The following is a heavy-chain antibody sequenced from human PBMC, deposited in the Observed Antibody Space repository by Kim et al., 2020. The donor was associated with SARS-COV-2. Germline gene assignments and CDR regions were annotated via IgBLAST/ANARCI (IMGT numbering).Heavy chain of an antibody. J-gene: IGHJ4*02. D-gene: IGHD6-19*01. Sequence: SQTLSLTCGISGDRVSSNSAAWHWIRQSPSRGLEWLGRTYYRSKWYSEYPVSVKSRIVINPDTSKNQFSLQLNSVTPDDTAVYYCTRSLGWAFDYWGQGSLFTVSS. V-gene: IGHV6-1*01. CDR1: GDRVSSNSAA. CDR2: TYYRSKWYS. CDR3: TRSLGWAFDY.